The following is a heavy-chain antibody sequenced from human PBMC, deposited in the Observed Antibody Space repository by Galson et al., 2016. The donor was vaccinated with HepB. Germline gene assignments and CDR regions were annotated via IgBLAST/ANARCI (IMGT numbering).Heavy chain of an antibody. J-gene: IGHJ4*02. CDR3: AREGYSSGYYGTLDY. D-gene: IGHD6-19*01. V-gene: IGHV4-39*07. CDR1: GGSISSRSYC. CDR2: LCYGGIP. Sequence: SETLSLTCTVSGGSISSRSYCWGWIRQTPGKGLEWIGSLCYGGIPYDHPSLKSRITISVNTSKNQFSLKLTSVTAADTAVYYCAREGYSSGYYGTLDYWGQGILVTVSS.